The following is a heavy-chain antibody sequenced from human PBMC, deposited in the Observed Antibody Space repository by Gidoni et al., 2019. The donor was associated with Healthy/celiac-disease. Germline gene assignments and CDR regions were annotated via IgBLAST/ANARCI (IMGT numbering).Heavy chain of an antibody. J-gene: IGHJ6*02. D-gene: IGHD2-2*01. CDR3: ARPRYCSSTSCFYGMDV. Sequence: QVQLVQSGAELKKPGSSVKVSCKASGGTFSRYATSWVRQAPGQGLEWMGRIIPIFGIANYAQKFQGRVTITADKSTSTAYMELSSLRSEDTAVYYCARPRYCSSTSCFYGMDVWGQGTTVTVSS. CDR2: IIPIFGIA. V-gene: IGHV1-69*04. CDR1: GGTFSRYA.